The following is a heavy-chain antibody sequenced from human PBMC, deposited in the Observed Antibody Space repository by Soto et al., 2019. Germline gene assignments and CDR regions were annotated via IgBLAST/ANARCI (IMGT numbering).Heavy chain of an antibody. CDR1: GYTFSSYG. J-gene: IGHJ4*02. V-gene: IGHV1-18*01. D-gene: IGHD2-15*01. CDR3: ARVDCSGDGCYFVDY. CDR2: ISANNGKT. Sequence: QVQLVQSGAEVKKPGASVKVSCKASGYTFSSYGISWVRQAPGQGLEWMGWISANNGKTNYVQRLQGRVTMTTDSSTSTADMELRSLRSDDTSVYYCARVDCSGDGCYFVDYWGQGTLVTVSS.